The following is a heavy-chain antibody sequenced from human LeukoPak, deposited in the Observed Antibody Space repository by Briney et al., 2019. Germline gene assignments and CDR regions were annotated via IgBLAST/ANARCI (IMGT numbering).Heavy chain of an antibody. J-gene: IGHJ4*02. CDR1: GGSISSYY. CDR2: IYYSGST. V-gene: IGHV4-59*01. D-gene: IGHD6-19*01. Sequence: SETLSLTCTVSGGSISSYYWSWIRQPPRKRLEWIGYIYYSGSTNYNPSLKSRVTISVDTSKNQFSLKLSSVTAADTAVYYCAREFIAVAGFDYWGQGTLVTVSS. CDR3: AREFIAVAGFDY.